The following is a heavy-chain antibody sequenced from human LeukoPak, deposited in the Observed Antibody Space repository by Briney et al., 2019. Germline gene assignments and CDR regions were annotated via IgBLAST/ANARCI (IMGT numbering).Heavy chain of an antibody. CDR1: GATFSSYA. CDR3: AKGFLGGTDQYFDS. J-gene: IGHJ4*02. D-gene: IGHD6-19*01. V-gene: IGHV3-23*01. Sequence: GGSLRLSCEASGATFSSYAMNWVRQAPGKGLEWVSPIGSGGGSTDYADSVQGRFTISRDNSKSTLYLQMNSLRAEDTAVYYCAKGFLGGTDQYFDSWGQGTLVTVSS. CDR2: IGSGGGST.